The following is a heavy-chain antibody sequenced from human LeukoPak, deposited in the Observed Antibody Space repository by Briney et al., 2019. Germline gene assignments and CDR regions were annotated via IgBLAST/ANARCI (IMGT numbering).Heavy chain of an antibody. CDR3: AKDHLLANFGVVHYYFDY. Sequence: GGSLRLSCAASGFTFSSYAMSWVRQAPGKGLEWVSAISGSGGSTYYADSVKGRFTISRDNSKNTLYLQMNSLRAEDTAVYYCAKDHLLANFGVVHYYFDYWGQGALVTVSS. V-gene: IGHV3-23*01. J-gene: IGHJ4*02. CDR1: GFTFSSYA. D-gene: IGHD3-3*01. CDR2: ISGSGGST.